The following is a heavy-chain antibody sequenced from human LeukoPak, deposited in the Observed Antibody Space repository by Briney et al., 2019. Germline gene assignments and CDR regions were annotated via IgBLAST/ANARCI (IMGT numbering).Heavy chain of an antibody. V-gene: IGHV3-11*01. J-gene: IGHJ4*01. CDR2: ISGMGHDI. CDR3: STGPRSLPY. Sequence: PGGSLRLSCVVSGLSFSDSYMIWIRQTPGMGLESLAYISGMGHDIYYADSVKGRFTISRDNAKNSLYLQMNSLRPEDTALYYCSTGPRSLPYWGPGTLVTVSS. D-gene: IGHD4-23*01. CDR1: GLSFSDSY.